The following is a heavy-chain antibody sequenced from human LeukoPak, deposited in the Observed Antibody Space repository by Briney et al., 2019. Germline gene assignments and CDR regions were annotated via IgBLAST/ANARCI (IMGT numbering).Heavy chain of an antibody. CDR2: ISGDNPGT. V-gene: IGHV3-23*01. CDR3: AKASVGHCSGAFCYHFDS. Sequence: GGSLRLSCEASGFTFSPYAMSWVRQTPGKGLEWVAAISGDNPGTYHASSVRGRFTISRYNSKNTVHLQMNGLRAEDAAIYYCAKASVGHCSGAFCYHFDSWGQGTLVTVSS. J-gene: IGHJ4*02. D-gene: IGHD2-15*01. CDR1: GFTFSPYA.